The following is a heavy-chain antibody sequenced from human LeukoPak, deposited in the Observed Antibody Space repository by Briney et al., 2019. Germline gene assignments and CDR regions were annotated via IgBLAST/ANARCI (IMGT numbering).Heavy chain of an antibody. D-gene: IGHD3-16*01. V-gene: IGHV3-11*01. J-gene: IGHJ4*02. Sequence: GGSLRLSCAASGFSISDYYMSWIRQSSGKGLEWISYITSGAGSTKYADSVKGRFTISRDKAKNSVALQLNSLRAEDTAVYYCTRGRRGTYYAFESWGQGTLVTVSS. CDR3: TRGRRGTYYAFES. CDR1: GFSISDYY. CDR2: ITSGAGST.